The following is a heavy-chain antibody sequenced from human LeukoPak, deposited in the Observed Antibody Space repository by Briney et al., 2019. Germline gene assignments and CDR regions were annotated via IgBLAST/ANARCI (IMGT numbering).Heavy chain of an antibody. Sequence: ASVKVSCKASGYTFTSYAMHWVRQAPGHRLEWMGWINAGNGSTKYSQKFQGRVTITRDTSASTAYMELSSLRSEDTAVYYCARANKAGNYYDSSGYYLKYWGQGTLVTVSS. J-gene: IGHJ4*02. CDR3: ARANKAGNYYDSSGYYLKY. CDR1: GYTFTSYA. D-gene: IGHD3-22*01. CDR2: INAGNGST. V-gene: IGHV1-3*01.